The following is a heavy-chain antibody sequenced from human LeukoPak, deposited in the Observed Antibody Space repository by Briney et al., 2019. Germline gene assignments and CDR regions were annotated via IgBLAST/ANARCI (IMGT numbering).Heavy chain of an antibody. CDR1: GFTFSVYW. V-gene: IGHV3-74*03. CDR2: INSDGSST. CDR3: ARGKAVAGTFSWFDP. D-gene: IGHD6-19*01. Sequence: GGSLRLSCAASGFTFSVYWMHWVRQAPGRGLVWVSLINSDGSSTMYADSVKGRFTISRDNAKNTLYLQMNSLRAEDTAVYYCARGKAVAGTFSWFDPWGQGTLGTVSS. J-gene: IGHJ5*02.